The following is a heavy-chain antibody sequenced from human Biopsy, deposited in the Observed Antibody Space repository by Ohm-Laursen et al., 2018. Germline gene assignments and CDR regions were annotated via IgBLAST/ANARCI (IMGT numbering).Heavy chain of an antibody. CDR1: GDSISSSNFY. V-gene: IGHV4-39*01. Sequence: SETLSLTCTVSGDSISSSNFYWAWIRQPPGKGLEWIGSMHNSGSTYYNPSLKSRVTISIDASKNQFSLKLTSVTAADTTVYYCVRHALRSGPKKNWFDTWGQGTLVTVSS. CDR3: VRHALRSGPKKNWFDT. D-gene: IGHD3-16*01. J-gene: IGHJ5*02. CDR2: MHNSGST.